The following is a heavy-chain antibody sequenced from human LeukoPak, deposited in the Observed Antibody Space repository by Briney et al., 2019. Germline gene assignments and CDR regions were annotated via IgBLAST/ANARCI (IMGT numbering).Heavy chain of an antibody. V-gene: IGHV3-64*01. J-gene: IGHJ1*01. CDR2: ISSNGGRT. CDR1: GFTFRSYG. Sequence: PGGSLRLSCAASGFTFRSYGMHWVRQAPGKGLEYVSAISSNGGRTYCANSVKGRFTISRDNSRNTLYLQMGSLRAEDMAVYYCATYYYDSGGFHFHHWGQGTLVTVSS. D-gene: IGHD3-22*01. CDR3: ATYYYDSGGFHFHH.